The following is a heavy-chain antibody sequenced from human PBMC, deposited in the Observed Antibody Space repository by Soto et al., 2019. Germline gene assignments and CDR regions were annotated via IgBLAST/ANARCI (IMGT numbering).Heavy chain of an antibody. V-gene: IGHV4-39*01. CDR1: GGSISSSSYY. Sequence: SETLSLTCTVSGGSISSSSYYWGWIRQPPGKGLEWIGSIYYSGSTYYNPSLKSRVTISVDTSKNQFSLKLSSVTAADTAVYYCARHRGRARFGELLSNWFDPWGQGTLVTVSS. CDR2: IYYSGST. CDR3: ARHRGRARFGELLSNWFDP. J-gene: IGHJ5*02. D-gene: IGHD3-10*01.